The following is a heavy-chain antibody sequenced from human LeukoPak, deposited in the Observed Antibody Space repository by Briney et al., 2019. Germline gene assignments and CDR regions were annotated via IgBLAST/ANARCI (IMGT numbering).Heavy chain of an antibody. J-gene: IGHJ4*02. V-gene: IGHV1-69*13. Sequence: GASVKVSCKASGGTFSSYAISWVRQAPEQGLEWMGGIIPIFGTANYAQKFQGRVTITADESTSTAYMELSSLRSEDTAVYYCARGTYYDILTGPPVDYWGQGTLVTVSS. CDR3: ARGTYYDILTGPPVDY. CDR1: GGTFSSYA. D-gene: IGHD3-9*01. CDR2: IIPIFGTA.